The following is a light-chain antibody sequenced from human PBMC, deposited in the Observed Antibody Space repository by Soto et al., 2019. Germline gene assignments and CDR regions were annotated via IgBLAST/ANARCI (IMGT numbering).Light chain of an antibody. CDR2: DAS. Sequence: EIVLTQSPATLSLSPGERATLSCRASQSVSSFLAWYQQKSGQTPRLLIYDASNRATGIPARFIGSGSGTDFTLTISSLEPEDFAVYYCQHRSNWLGTFGPGTKVDIK. J-gene: IGKJ3*01. V-gene: IGKV3-11*01. CDR1: QSVSSF. CDR3: QHRSNWLGT.